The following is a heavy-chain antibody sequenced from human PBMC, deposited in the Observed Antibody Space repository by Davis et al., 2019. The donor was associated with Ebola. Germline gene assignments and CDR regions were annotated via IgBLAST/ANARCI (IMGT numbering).Heavy chain of an antibody. CDR1: GFTFSSYW. D-gene: IGHD2-15*01. Sequence: GESLKISCAASGFTFSSYWMSWVRQAPGKGLEWVANIKQDGSEKYYVDSVKGRFTISRDNSKNTLYLQMNSLRLEDTTLFHSNAAWWFDPWGQGTLVTVSS. CDR2: IKQDGSEK. CDR3: NAAWWFDP. V-gene: IGHV3-7*01. J-gene: IGHJ5*02.